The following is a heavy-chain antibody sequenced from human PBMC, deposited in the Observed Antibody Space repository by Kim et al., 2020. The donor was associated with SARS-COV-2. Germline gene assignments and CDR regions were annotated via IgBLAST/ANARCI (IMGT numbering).Heavy chain of an antibody. D-gene: IGHD6-6*01. J-gene: IGHJ2*01. CDR3: ARSPSSWYFDL. V-gene: IGHV5-51*01. Sequence: TRYSPPFQGQVTISADTSISTAYLQWSSLKAPDTAMYYCARSPSSWYFDLWGRGTLVTVSS. CDR2: T.